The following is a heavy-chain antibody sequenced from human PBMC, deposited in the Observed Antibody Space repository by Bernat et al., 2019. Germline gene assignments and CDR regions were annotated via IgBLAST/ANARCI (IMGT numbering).Heavy chain of an antibody. D-gene: IGHD3-22*01. J-gene: IGHJ4*02. CDR1: GFTFSSYA. V-gene: IGHV3-30-3*01. CDR2: ISYDGSNK. Sequence: QVQLVESGVGVVQPGRSLRLSCAASGFTFSSYALHWVRQAPGKGLEWVAVISYDGSNKYYADSVKGRFTISRDNSKNTLYLQMNSLRAEDTAVYYCARTDYYDSSGPDYWGQGTLVTVSS. CDR3: ARTDYYDSSGPDY.